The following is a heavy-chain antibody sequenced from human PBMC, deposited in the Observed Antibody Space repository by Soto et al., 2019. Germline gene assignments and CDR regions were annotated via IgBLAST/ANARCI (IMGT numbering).Heavy chain of an antibody. CDR1: GGSFSGYY. V-gene: IGHV4-34*01. Sequence: LSLTCAVYGGSFSGYYWSWIRQPPGKGLEWIGEINHSGSTNYNPSLKSRVTISVDTSKNQFSLKLSSVTAADTAVYYCARFSIVADYWGQGTLVTVSS. D-gene: IGHD3-22*01. CDR3: ARFSIVADY. J-gene: IGHJ4*02. CDR2: INHSGST.